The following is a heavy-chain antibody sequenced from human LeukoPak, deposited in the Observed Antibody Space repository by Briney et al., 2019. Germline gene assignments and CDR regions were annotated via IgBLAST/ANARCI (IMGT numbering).Heavy chain of an antibody. CDR3: AKDRPVVPDAKDAFDI. J-gene: IGHJ3*02. V-gene: IGHV3-23*01. Sequence: PGGSLRLSCAASGFTFSRYAMSWVREAPGRGLECVSALRSSGGGAYVADSVKSPFTISRNNAKNTLYLQMNSQRAEDKAVYYCAKDRPVVPDAKDAFDIWGQGTMVTVSS. CDR1: GFTFSRYA. CDR2: LRSSGGGA. D-gene: IGHD2-2*01.